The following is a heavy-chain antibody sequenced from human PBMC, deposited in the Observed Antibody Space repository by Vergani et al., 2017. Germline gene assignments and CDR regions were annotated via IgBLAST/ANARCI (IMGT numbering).Heavy chain of an antibody. Sequence: QVQLQESGPGLVKASQTLSLTCTVSGGSISSGGYYWSWIRQHPGKGLEWIGYIYYSGSTYYNPSLKSRVTISVDTSKNQFSLKLSSVTAADTAVYYCARDRGEFGSPFDPWGQGTLVTVSS. V-gene: IGHV4-31*03. J-gene: IGHJ5*02. D-gene: IGHD3-10*01. CDR1: GGSISSGGYY. CDR3: ARDRGEFGSPFDP. CDR2: IYYSGST.